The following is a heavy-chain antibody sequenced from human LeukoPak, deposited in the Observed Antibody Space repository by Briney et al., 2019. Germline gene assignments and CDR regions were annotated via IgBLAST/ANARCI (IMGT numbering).Heavy chain of an antibody. V-gene: IGHV3-9*01. D-gene: IGHD3-10*01. J-gene: IGHJ4*02. Sequence: GGSLRLSCAASGFTFDDYAMHWVRQAPGKGLAWVSGISWNSGSIGYADSVKGRFTISRDNAKNSLYLQMNSLRVEDTALYYCAKDMVRGVIFVGPFDYWGQGTLVTVSS. CDR2: ISWNSGSI. CDR3: AKDMVRGVIFVGPFDY. CDR1: GFTFDDYA.